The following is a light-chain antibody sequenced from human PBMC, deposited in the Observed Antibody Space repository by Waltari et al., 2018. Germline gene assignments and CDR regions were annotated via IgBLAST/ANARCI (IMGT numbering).Light chain of an antibody. V-gene: IGKV3-20*01. CDR3: QQYGTSVT. J-gene: IGKJ4*01. CDR1: QSIANKY. Sequence: EIVLTQSPGTLSLSPGDRATLSCRASQSIANKYVTWYRQRPGPPPSLLIFGASTRASGVPDRFSGSGFGTEFTLTISRLEPEDFAVYYCQQYGTSVTFGGGTKLEIK. CDR2: GAS.